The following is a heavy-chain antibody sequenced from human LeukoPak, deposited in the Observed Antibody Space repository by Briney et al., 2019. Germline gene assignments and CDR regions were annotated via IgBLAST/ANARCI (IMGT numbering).Heavy chain of an antibody. D-gene: IGHD4-23*01. CDR2: ISSSSSYI. J-gene: IGHJ4*02. CDR3: ARGARGTTVVTEPTY. V-gene: IGHV3-21*01. Sequence: PGGSLRLSCAAPGFTFSSYSMNWVRQAPGKGLEWVSSISSSSSYIYYADSVKGRFTISRDNAKNSLYLQMNSLRAEDTAVYYCARGARGTTVVTEPTYWGQGTLVTVSS. CDR1: GFTFSSYS.